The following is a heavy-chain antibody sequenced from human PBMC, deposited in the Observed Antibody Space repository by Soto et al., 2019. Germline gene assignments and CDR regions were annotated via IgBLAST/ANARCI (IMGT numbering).Heavy chain of an antibody. D-gene: IGHD6-19*01. CDR1: GYTLTELS. J-gene: IGHJ6*02. V-gene: IGHV1-24*01. CDR2: FDPEDGET. CDR3: ATDSRSSGWYRVDHPSYGMDV. Sequence: GASVKVSCKVSGYTLTELSMHWVRQAPGKGLEWMGGFDPEDGETIYAQKFQGRVTMTEDTSTDTAYMELSSLRSEDTAVYYCATDSRSSGWYRVDHPSYGMDVWGQGTTVTVSS.